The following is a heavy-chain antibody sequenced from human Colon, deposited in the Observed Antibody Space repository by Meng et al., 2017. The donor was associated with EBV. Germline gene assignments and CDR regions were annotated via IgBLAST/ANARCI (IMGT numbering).Heavy chain of an antibody. J-gene: IGHJ4*02. CDR3: ARDIVSRIPAY. V-gene: IGHV3-33*01. D-gene: IGHD5/OR15-5a*01. CDR1: GLTFSSYG. CDR2: IWHDGSNQ. Sequence: QVQLVELGGGVVQPGESLPPSCTGSGLTFSSYGMHWVRQAPGKGLEWVGFIWHDGSNQYYVDSVKGRFTISRDNSKNTLYLQMSSLRAEDTAVYYCARDIVSRIPAYWGQGTLVTVSS.